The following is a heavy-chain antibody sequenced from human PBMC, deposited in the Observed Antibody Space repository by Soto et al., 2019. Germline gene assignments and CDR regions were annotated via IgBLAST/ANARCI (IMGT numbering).Heavy chain of an antibody. J-gene: IGHJ5*01. CDR2: IYYSGST. CDR3: ARHRVAVAGQKLFDF. D-gene: IGHD6-19*01. CDR1: GGSISSSSYY. Sequence: LSLTCTVSGGSISSSSYYWGWIRQPPGKGLEWIGSIYYSGSTYYNPSLKSRVTISVDTSKNQFSLKLSSVTAADTAVYYCARHRVAVAGQKLFDFWGQGSLVTGSS. V-gene: IGHV4-39*01.